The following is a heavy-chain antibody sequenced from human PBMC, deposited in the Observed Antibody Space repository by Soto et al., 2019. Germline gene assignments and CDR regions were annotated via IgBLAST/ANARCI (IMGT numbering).Heavy chain of an antibody. CDR2: INHSGST. CDR3: ARERRKYYYDSSGYYAKTWYYYVMDV. D-gene: IGHD3-22*01. CDR1: GGSFSGYY. Sequence: SETLSLTCAVYGGSFSGYYWSWIRQPPGKGLEWIGEINHSGSTNYNPSLKSRVTISVDTSKNQFSLKLSSVTAADTAVYYCARERRKYYYDSSGYYAKTWYYYVMDVWGQGTTVTVSS. V-gene: IGHV4-34*01. J-gene: IGHJ6*02.